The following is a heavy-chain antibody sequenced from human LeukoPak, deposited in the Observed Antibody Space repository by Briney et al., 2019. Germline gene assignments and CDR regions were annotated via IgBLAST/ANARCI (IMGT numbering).Heavy chain of an antibody. D-gene: IGHD3-3*01. J-gene: IGHJ4*02. Sequence: GVSLRLSCAASGFTFSSYPMTWVRQAPGKGLEWVSTIGSSASDTHYADSVKGRFTISRDNSKNSLYLQMNSLRAEDTAVYYCAKDAFWSGYQDYWGQGTLVTVSS. CDR2: IGSSASDT. V-gene: IGHV3-23*01. CDR1: GFTFSSYP. CDR3: AKDAFWSGYQDY.